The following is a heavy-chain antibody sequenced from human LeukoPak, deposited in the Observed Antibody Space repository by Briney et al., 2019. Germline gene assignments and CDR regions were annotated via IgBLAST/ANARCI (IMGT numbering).Heavy chain of an antibody. CDR2: FLAGGLL. D-gene: IGHD2-21*01. Sequence: GGSLRFSVVAPGFKVPTNNIYWVGRAPGKGLRCVSTFLAGGLLDYADSVRDRFTISRDTSKNTLYLQMNSLSAEDTAVYYCGRRFCNSCPLDFWGQGTLVTVSS. J-gene: IGHJ4*02. V-gene: IGHV3-66*04. CDR3: GRRFCNSCPLDF. CDR1: GFKVPTNN.